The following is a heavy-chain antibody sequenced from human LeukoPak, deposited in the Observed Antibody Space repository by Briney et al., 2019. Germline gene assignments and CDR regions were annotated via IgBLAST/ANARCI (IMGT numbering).Heavy chain of an antibody. CDR2: IYYSGST. V-gene: IGHV4-39*01. D-gene: IGHD5-18*01. CDR1: GGSISSSSYY. Sequence: SETLPLTCTVSGGSISSSSYYWGWIRQPPGKGLEWIGSIYYSGSTYYNPSLKSRVTISVDTSKNQFSLKLSSVTAADTAVYYCCSSAAMGYRYPYYCGMDVWGQGTTVTVSS. J-gene: IGHJ6*02. CDR3: CSSAAMGYRYPYYCGMDV.